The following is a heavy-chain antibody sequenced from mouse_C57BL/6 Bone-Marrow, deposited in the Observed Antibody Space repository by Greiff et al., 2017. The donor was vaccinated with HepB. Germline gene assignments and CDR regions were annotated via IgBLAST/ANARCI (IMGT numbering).Heavy chain of an antibody. CDR3: AIITTVVDHAMDY. CDR2: IDPEDGET. J-gene: IGHJ4*01. CDR1: GFNIKDYY. Sequence: VQLKESGAELVKPGASVKLSCTASGFNIKDYYMHWVKQRTEQGLEWIGRIDPEDGETKYAPKFQGKATITADTSSNTAYLQLSSLTSEDTAVYYCAIITTVVDHAMDYWGQGTSVTVSS. D-gene: IGHD1-1*01. V-gene: IGHV14-2*01.